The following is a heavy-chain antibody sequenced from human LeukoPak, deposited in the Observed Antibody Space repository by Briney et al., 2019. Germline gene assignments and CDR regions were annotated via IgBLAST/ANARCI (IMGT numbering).Heavy chain of an antibody. J-gene: IGHJ5*02. CDR3: ARACSGGSCYSENWFDP. V-gene: IGHV1-2*06. D-gene: IGHD2-15*01. Sequence: ASVKVSCKASGYTFTGYYMHWVRQAPGQGLEWMGRINPNSGGTNYAQKFQGRVTMTRDTSISTVYMELSRLRSDDTAAYYCARACSGGSCYSENWFDPWGQGTLVPVSS. CDR1: GYTFTGYY. CDR2: INPNSGGT.